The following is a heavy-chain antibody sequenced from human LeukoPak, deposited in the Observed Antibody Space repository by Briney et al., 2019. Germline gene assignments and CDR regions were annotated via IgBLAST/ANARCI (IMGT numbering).Heavy chain of an antibody. CDR3: AKDRELVTYYYYMDV. V-gene: IGHV3-23*01. CDR2: ISGSGGST. Sequence: GGSLRLSCAASGFTFSSYAMSWVRQAPGKGLEWVSAISGSGGSTYYADSVKGRFTISRDNSKNTLYLQMNSLRAEDTAVYYCAKDRELVTYYYYMDVWGKGTTVTVSS. J-gene: IGHJ6*03. CDR1: GFTFSSYA. D-gene: IGHD2-21*02.